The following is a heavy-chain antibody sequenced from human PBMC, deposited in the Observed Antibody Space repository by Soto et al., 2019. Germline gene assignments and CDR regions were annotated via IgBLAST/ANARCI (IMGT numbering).Heavy chain of an antibody. Sequence: ASVKVSCKASGYTFTSYAMNWVRQAPGQGLEWMGWINTNTGNPTYAQGFTGRFVFSLDTSVSTAYLQICSLKAEDTAVYYCARDRYCSGGSCYPQAYNWFDPWGQGTLVTVS. D-gene: IGHD2-15*01. CDR3: ARDRYCSGGSCYPQAYNWFDP. V-gene: IGHV7-4-1*01. CDR2: INTNTGNP. J-gene: IGHJ5*02. CDR1: GYTFTSYA.